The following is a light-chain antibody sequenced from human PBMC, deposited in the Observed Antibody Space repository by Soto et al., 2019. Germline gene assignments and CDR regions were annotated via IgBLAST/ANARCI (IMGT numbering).Light chain of an antibody. CDR1: RSDVGGYNY. CDR2: DVS. Sequence: QSALTQPASVSGSPGQSSTISCTGIRSDVGGYNYVSWYQQHPGKAPKVMIYDVSNRPSGISNRFSGSKSDNTASLTISGLQAEDEAEYYCSSYTGSSTPYVFGTGTKVTVL. CDR3: SSYTGSSTPYV. V-gene: IGLV2-14*03. J-gene: IGLJ1*01.